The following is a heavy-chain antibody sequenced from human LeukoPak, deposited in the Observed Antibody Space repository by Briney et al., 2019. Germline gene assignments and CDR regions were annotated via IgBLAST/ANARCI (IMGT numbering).Heavy chain of an antibody. CDR3: ARGKYSSSWYILDP. CDR2: MYNRAIT. Sequence: WVXXXPXXGLXXXGYMYNRAITNYSPSLKSRVTMSADTSKNQLSLKLSAVTAADTAEYYCARGKYSSSWYILDPWGQGALVTVSS. J-gene: IGHJ5*02. V-gene: IGHV4-59*12. D-gene: IGHD6-13*01.